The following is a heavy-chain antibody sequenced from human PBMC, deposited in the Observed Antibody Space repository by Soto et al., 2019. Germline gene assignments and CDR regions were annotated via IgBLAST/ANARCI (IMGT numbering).Heavy chain of an antibody. CDR1: GYTFTSYG. D-gene: IGHD2-2*01. V-gene: IGHV1-18*01. Sequence: QVQLVQSGAEVKKPGASVKVSCKASGYTFTSYGISWVRQAPGQGLEWMGWISAYNGNTNYAQKLQGRVTMTTDTSPSTAYMELRSLRSDDTAVYYCARGVVVVPAAMFDYYYMDVWGKGTTVTVSS. CDR2: ISAYNGNT. J-gene: IGHJ6*03. CDR3: ARGVVVVPAAMFDYYYMDV.